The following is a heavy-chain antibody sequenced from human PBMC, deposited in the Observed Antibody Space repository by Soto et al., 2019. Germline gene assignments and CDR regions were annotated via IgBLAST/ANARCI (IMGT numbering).Heavy chain of an antibody. J-gene: IGHJ6*02. CDR3: ARGAAGDLYYYYGMDV. V-gene: IGHV4-34*01. CDR1: GASLSGYY. D-gene: IGHD2-15*01. Sequence: PSETLSLTCNVSGASLSGYYLIWVRQPPGKGLEWIGEINHSGSTNYNPSLKSRVTISVDTSKNQFSLKLSSVTAADTAVYYCARGAAGDLYYYYGMDVWGQGTTVTVSS. CDR2: INHSGST.